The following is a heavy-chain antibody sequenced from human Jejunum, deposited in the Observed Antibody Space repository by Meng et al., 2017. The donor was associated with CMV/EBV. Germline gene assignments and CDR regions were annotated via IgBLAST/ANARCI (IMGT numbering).Heavy chain of an antibody. CDR2: IIPILGIA. CDR3: ARDEGGWLTAPDY. V-gene: IGHV1-69*08. D-gene: IGHD5-24*01. J-gene: IGHJ4*02. CDR1: GGTFSSYT. Sequence: QVQLVQSGAEVKRPVSSVNVSCKASGGTFSSYTISWGRQAPGQGLEWMGRIIPILGIANYAQKFQGRVTITADKSTSTAYMELSSLRSEDTAVYYCARDEGGWLTAPDYWGQGTLVTVSS.